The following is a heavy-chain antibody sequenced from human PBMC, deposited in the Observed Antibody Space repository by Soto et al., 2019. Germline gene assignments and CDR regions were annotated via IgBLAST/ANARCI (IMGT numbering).Heavy chain of an antibody. D-gene: IGHD3-3*01. CDR3: ARSLSPPAYYDFWSGYYTGGVYYYGMDV. CDR2: INTNTGNP. CDR1: GYTNTSNA. V-gene: IGHV7-4-1*01. J-gene: IGHJ6*02. Sequence: ASVKLSCKDSGYTNTSNAMNWVRQAPKQGLEWMGWINTNTGNPTYAQGFTGRFVFSLDTSVSTAYLQICSLKAEDTAVYYCARSLSPPAYYDFWSGYYTGGVYYYGMDVWGQGTTVTVSS.